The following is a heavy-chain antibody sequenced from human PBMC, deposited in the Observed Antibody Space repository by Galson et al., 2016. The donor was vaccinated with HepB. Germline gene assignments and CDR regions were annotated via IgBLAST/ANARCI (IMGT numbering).Heavy chain of an antibody. V-gene: IGHV1-46*01. D-gene: IGHD1-20*01. CDR3: ARVYNWNAQNGMDV. CDR2: INPSNVIT. Sequence: SVKVSCKASGYTFIKYYMHWVRQAPGQGLEWMGLINPSNVITRYAQKFQGRVTMTRDTSTSTVHMELSSLRSEDTAVYYCARVYNWNAQNGMDVWGQGTTVTVSS. J-gene: IGHJ6*02. CDR1: GYTFIKYY.